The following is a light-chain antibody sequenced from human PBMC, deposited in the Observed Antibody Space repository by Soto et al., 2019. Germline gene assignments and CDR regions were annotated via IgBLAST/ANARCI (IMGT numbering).Light chain of an antibody. V-gene: IGKV3-20*01. CDR1: QSVSSNY. CDR3: QQYNNWLT. CDR2: DAT. J-gene: IGKJ4*01. Sequence: EIVLTQSPGTLSLSPGERATLSCRASQSVSSNYLAWYQQKSGQAPRLLIYDATSRATDVPDRFSGSGSGTDFTLTISRLEPEDFAVYYCQQYNNWLTFGGGTKVEIK.